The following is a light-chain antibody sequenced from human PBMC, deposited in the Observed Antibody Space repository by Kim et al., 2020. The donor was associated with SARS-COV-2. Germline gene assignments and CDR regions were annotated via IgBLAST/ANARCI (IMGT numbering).Light chain of an antibody. CDR1: SSNSGAGYD. J-gene: IGLJ3*02. CDR2: GNS. V-gene: IGLV1-40*01. CDR3: QSYDSSLSGWV. Sequence: RVTISCTGSSSNSGAGYDVHCDQQLPGTAPKLLIYGNSNRPSGVPDRFTGSKSGTSASLAITGLQAEDEADYYCQSYDSSLSGWVFGGGTQLTVL.